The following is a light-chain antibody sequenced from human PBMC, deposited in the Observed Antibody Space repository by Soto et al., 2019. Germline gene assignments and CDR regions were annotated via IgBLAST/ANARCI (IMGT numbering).Light chain of an antibody. J-gene: IGLJ2*01. Sequence: QSALTQPPSVSGSPGQSVTISCTGTSSDVGSYNRVSWYQQPPGTAPKLMIYDVTARPSGVPDRFSGSKSGTTASLTISGLQDEDEADYYCCSYAGAHTFFGGGTKLTVL. CDR3: CSYAGAHTF. CDR2: DVT. V-gene: IGLV2-18*02. CDR1: SSDVGSYNR.